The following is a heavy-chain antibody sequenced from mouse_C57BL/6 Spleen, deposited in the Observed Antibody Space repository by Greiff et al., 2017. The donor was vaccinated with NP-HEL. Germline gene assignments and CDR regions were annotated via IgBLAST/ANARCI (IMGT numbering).Heavy chain of an antibody. CDR3: ASYGSSYRYAMDY. CDR1: GFTFSDYG. CDR2: ISSGSSTI. V-gene: IGHV5-17*01. Sequence: EVHLVESGGGLVKPGGSLKLSCAASGFTFSDYGMHWVRQAPEKGLEWVAYISSGSSTIYYADTVKGRFTISRDNAKNTLFLQMTSLRSEDTAMYYCASYGSSYRYAMDYWGQGTSVTVSS. J-gene: IGHJ4*01. D-gene: IGHD1-1*01.